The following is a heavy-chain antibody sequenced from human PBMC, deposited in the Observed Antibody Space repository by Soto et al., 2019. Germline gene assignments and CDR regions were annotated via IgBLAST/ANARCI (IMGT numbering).Heavy chain of an antibody. CDR3: ASLYGSGSYFGYYYGMDV. V-gene: IGHV3-11*01. J-gene: IGHJ6*02. CDR1: GFTFSDYY. CDR2: ISSSGSTI. Sequence: QVQLVESGGGLVKPGGSLRLSCAASGFTFSDYYMSWIRQAPGKGLEWVSYISSSGSTIYYADSVKGRFTISRDNAKNSLYPQMNSLRAEGTAVYYCASLYGSGSYFGYYYGMDVWGQGTTVTVSS. D-gene: IGHD3-10*01.